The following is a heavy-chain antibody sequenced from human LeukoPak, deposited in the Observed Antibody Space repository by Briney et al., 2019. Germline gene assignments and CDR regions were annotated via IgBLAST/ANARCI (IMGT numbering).Heavy chain of an antibody. Sequence: QSGGSLRLSCAASGFTFSSYAMSWVRQAPGKGLEWVSVVSGSGGSTYYADSVRGRFTISRDNSKNTLFLQMNSLRAEDTAVYYCAIRVAAIRFDPWGQGTLVTVSS. CDR1: GFTFSSYA. D-gene: IGHD2-2*02. J-gene: IGHJ5*02. V-gene: IGHV3-23*01. CDR2: VSGSGGST. CDR3: AIRVAAIRFDP.